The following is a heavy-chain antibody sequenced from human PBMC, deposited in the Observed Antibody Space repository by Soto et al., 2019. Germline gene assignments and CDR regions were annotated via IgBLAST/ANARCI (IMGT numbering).Heavy chain of an antibody. CDR2: ISSSSSYI. Sequence: GGSLRLSCAPSGFTFSSFSMNWVRQAPGKGLEWVSSISSSSSYIYYADSVKGRFTISRDNAKNSLYLQMNSLRAEDTAVYYCARDIVVVPAADDAFDIWGQGTMVSVSS. CDR1: GFTFSSFS. CDR3: ARDIVVVPAADDAFDI. D-gene: IGHD2-2*01. V-gene: IGHV3-21*01. J-gene: IGHJ3*02.